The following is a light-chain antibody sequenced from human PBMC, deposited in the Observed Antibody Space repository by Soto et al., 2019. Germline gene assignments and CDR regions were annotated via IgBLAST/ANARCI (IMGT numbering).Light chain of an antibody. J-gene: IGKJ1*01. CDR1: QNIRSR. V-gene: IGKV1-5*01. CDR3: QQYHSYWT. CDR2: DAS. Sequence: DLQMTHSPSTLSASVGDRVTITFRASQNIRSRLAWFQQKPGKAPKLLIYDASSLESGVPQRFSGSGSGTEFTLTISSLQTDDFSTYYCQQYHSYWTFGQGTKVDI.